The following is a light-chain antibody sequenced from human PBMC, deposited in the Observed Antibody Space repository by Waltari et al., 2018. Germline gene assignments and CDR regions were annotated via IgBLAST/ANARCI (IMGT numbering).Light chain of an antibody. J-gene: IGKJ1*01. CDR2: WAS. CDR3: QQYYSTPPT. Sequence: DIVMTQSPDSLAVSLGERATINCKSSQSVLYSSNNKNYLAWYQQKPGQPPKLLIYWASTRESWVPDRVSGSGSGTDFTLTISSLQAEDLAVYYCQQYYSTPPTFGQGTKVEIQ. V-gene: IGKV4-1*01. CDR1: QSVLYSSNNKNY.